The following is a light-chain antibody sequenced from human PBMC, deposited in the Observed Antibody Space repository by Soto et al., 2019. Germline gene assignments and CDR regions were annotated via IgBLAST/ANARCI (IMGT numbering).Light chain of an antibody. CDR2: GAS. V-gene: IGKV3-15*01. CDR1: QSVGSD. Sequence: EVVMTQSPATLSVSLGEGATLSCRASQSVGSDLAWYQHKPGLAPRLLIYGASTRATCVPARFSGGGSGTEFTLTISSLQSEDFAVYYCQQYNNWPPWTFGQGTKVEVK. J-gene: IGKJ1*01. CDR3: QQYNNWPPWT.